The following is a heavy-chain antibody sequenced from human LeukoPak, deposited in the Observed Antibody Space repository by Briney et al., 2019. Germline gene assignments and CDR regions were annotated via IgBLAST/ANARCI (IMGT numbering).Heavy chain of an antibody. D-gene: IGHD3-10*01. J-gene: IGHJ4*02. V-gene: IGHV3-23*01. CDR2: ISGSGGST. CDR3: AKANIYGSGSYWAY. Sequence: PGGSLRLSCAASGFTFSSYAMSWVRQAPGKGLEWVSAISGSGGSTYYADSVKGRFTISRDNSKNTLYLQMNSLRAEDTAVYYCAKANIYGSGSYWAYWGQGTLVTVSS. CDR1: GFTFSSYA.